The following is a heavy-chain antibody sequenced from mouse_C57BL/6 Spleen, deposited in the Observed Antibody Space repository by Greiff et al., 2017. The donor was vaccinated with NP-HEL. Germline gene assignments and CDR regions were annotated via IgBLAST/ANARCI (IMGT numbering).Heavy chain of an antibody. Sequence: EVQLQQSGPELVKPGASVKISCKASGYTFTDYYMNWVKQSHGKSLEWIGDINPNNGGTSYNQKFKGKATLTVDKSSSTAYMELRSLTSEDSAVYYCARDGTEDYFDYWGQGTTLTVSS. J-gene: IGHJ2*01. CDR1: GYTFTDYY. CDR3: ARDGTEDYFDY. V-gene: IGHV1-26*01. CDR2: INPNNGGT. D-gene: IGHD4-1*01.